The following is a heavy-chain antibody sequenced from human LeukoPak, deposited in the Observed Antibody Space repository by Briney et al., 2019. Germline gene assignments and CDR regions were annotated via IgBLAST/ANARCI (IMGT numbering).Heavy chain of an antibody. Sequence: GASVKVSCKVSGYTLTELSMHWVRQAPGKGLEWMGGFDPEDGETIYAQKFQGRVTMTKDTSTDTAYTELSSLRSEDTAVYYCATEEKMVATGLLDYWGQGTLVTVSS. J-gene: IGHJ4*02. CDR1: GYTLTELS. CDR3: ATEEKMVATGLLDY. V-gene: IGHV1-24*01. D-gene: IGHD5-12*01. CDR2: FDPEDGET.